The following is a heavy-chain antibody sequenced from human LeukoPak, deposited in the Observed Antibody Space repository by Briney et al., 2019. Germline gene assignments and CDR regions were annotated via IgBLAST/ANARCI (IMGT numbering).Heavy chain of an antibody. V-gene: IGHV4-38-2*02. CDR1: GYSISSGYY. D-gene: IGHD6-19*01. J-gene: IGHJ4*02. CDR3: VAAAVAVDY. CDR2: IYHSGST. Sequence: SETLSLTCTVSGYSISSGYYWGWIRQPPGKGLEWIGSIYHSGSTYYNPSLKSRVTISVDTSKNQFSLNLSSVTAADTAVYYCVAAAVAVDYWGQGTLVTVSS.